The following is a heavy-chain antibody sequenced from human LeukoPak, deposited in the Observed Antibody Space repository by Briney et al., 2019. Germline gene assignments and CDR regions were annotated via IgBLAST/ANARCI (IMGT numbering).Heavy chain of an antibody. CDR3: ARGGVPGAGNWFDP. J-gene: IGHJ5*02. D-gene: IGHD3-10*01. CDR1: GGSISSYY. Sequence: SETLSLTCTVSGGSISSYYWSWIRQPPGKGLEWIGYIYYSGSTNYNPSLKSRVTISVDTSKNQFSLKLSSVTAADTAVYYCARGGVPGAGNWFDPWGQGSLVTVSS. CDR2: IYYSGST. V-gene: IGHV4-59*12.